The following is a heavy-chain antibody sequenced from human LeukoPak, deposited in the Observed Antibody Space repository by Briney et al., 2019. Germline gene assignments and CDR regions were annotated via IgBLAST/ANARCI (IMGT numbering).Heavy chain of an antibody. D-gene: IGHD3-22*01. CDR3: ARAGYYDSSGYYLGAYYYYGMDV. V-gene: IGHV6-1*01. Sequence: SQTLSLTCAISGDSVSSNSAAWNWIRQSPSRGLEWLGRTYYRSKWYNDYAVSVKSRITINPDTSKNQFSLRLNSVTPEDTAVYYCARAGYYDSSGYYLGAYYYYGMDVWGQGTTVTVSS. CDR2: TYYRSKWYN. CDR1: GDSVSSNSAA. J-gene: IGHJ6*02.